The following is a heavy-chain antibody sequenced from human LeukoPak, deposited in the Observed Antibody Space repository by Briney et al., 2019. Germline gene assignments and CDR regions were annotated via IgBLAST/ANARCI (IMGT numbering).Heavy chain of an antibody. D-gene: IGHD4-23*01. J-gene: IGHJ4*02. V-gene: IGHV3-49*04. Sequence: QSGGSLRLSCTASGFTFGDSAMSWVRQAPGKGLEWVGFIRSKAYGGTTEYAASEKGRFTISRDDSKSIAYLQMNSLKTEDTAVYYCTRYGGNSFSYWGQGTLVTVSS. CDR3: TRYGGNSFSY. CDR1: GFTFGDSA. CDR2: IRSKAYGGTT.